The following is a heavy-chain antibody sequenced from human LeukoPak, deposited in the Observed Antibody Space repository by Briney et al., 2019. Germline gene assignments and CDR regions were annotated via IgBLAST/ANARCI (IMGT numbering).Heavy chain of an antibody. J-gene: IGHJ4*02. CDR3: ARVSSSSSWYTDLDY. CDR1: GFTFSSYG. CDR2: ISGSGGST. V-gene: IGHV3-23*01. Sequence: PGGSLRLSCAASGFTFSSYGMNWVRQAPGKGLEWVSGISGSGGSTYYADSVKGRFTISRDNSKNTLDLQMNSLRPEDTAVYYCARVSSSSSWYTDLDYWGQGTLVTVSS. D-gene: IGHD6-13*01.